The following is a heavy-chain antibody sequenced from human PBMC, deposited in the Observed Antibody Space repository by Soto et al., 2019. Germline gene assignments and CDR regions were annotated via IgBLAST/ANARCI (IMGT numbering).Heavy chain of an antibody. CDR2: IYYSGST. D-gene: IGHD3-10*01. J-gene: IGHJ4*02. CDR3: AIRNGSGSYYVDY. V-gene: IGHV4-31*03. Sequence: QVQLQESGPGLVKPSQTLSLTCTVSGGSISSGGYYWSWIRQHPGKGLEWIGYIYYSGSTYYNPSIKSRVTISVDTSKNQFSLKLSSVTAADTAVYYCAIRNGSGSYYVDYWGQGTLVTVSS. CDR1: GGSISSGGYY.